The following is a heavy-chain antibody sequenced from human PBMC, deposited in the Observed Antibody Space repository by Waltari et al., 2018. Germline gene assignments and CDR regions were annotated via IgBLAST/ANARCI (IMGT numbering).Heavy chain of an antibody. CDR2: INAGNGNT. CDR1: GYTFTSYA. Sequence: QVQLVQSGAGVKKPGASVKVSCKASGYTFTSYAMHWVRQAPGQRLEWMGWINAGNGNTKYSQKFQGRVTITRDTSASTAYMELSSLRSEDTAVYYCARQKKVAGTLNWFDPWGQGTLVTVSS. D-gene: IGHD6-19*01. J-gene: IGHJ5*02. CDR3: ARQKKVAGTLNWFDP. V-gene: IGHV1-3*01.